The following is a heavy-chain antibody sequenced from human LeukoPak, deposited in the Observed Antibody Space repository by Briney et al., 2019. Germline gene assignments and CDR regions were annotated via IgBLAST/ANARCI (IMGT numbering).Heavy chain of an antibody. CDR3: ARYLGYSGSYYDY. CDR1: GFTFNTYT. J-gene: IGHJ4*02. CDR2: ITGSGSYT. V-gene: IGHV3-21*01. D-gene: IGHD1-26*01. Sequence: GGSLRLSCAASGFTFNTYTMNWVRQAPGKGLEWVSSITGSGSYTYYADSVRGRFTISRDNANNSVYLQMDSLRAEDTAMYYCARYLGYSGSYYDYWGQGTLVTVSS.